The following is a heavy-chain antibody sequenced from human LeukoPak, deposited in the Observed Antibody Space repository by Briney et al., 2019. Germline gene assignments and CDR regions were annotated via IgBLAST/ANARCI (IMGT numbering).Heavy chain of an antibody. CDR2: ISYDGEIK. J-gene: IGHJ4*02. CDR3: ATPHYGGYYDMFDS. Sequence: GGSLRLSCVTSGFTFSRYAMHWVRQAPGKGLEWVAVISYDGEIKYFADSVKGRFAMSRDNSNNTIFLEMNTLRPDDTGVYFCATPHYGGYYDMFDSWGPGTQVIVSS. D-gene: IGHD4-17*01. CDR1: GFTFSRYA. V-gene: IGHV3-30*09.